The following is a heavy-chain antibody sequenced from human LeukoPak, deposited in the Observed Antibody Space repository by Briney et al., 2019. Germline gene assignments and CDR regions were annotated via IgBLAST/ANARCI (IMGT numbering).Heavy chain of an antibody. CDR2: IYYSGSA. D-gene: IGHD2-15*01. Sequence: PSETLSLTCTVSGGSISSGSYCWTWIRQHPGKALEWIGCIYYSGSAYYNPSLKSRVTISVDTSKSQFSLNLSSVTAADTAVYYCARHTPMVAATRYYYGMDVWGQGTTVTVSS. CDR3: ARHTPMVAATRYYYGMDV. V-gene: IGHV4-31*03. CDR1: GGSISSGSYC. J-gene: IGHJ6*02.